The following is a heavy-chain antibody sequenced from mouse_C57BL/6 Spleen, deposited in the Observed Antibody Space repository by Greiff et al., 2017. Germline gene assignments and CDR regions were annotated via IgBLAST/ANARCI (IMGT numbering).Heavy chain of an antibody. D-gene: IGHD2-4*01. V-gene: IGHV1-69*01. J-gene: IGHJ2*01. CDR1: GYTFTSYW. CDR3: ARSNYDYDRSFDY. Sequence: QVQLKQPGAELVMPGASVKLSCKASGYTFTSYWMHWVKQRPGQGLEWIGEIDPSDSYTNYNQKFKGKSTLTVDKSSSTAYMQLSSLTSEDSAVYYCARSNYDYDRSFDYWGQGTTLTVSS. CDR2: IDPSDSYT.